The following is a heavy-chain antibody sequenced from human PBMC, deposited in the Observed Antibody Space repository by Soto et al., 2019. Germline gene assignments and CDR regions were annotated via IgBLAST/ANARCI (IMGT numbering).Heavy chain of an antibody. CDR1: GYTFTIYC. Sequence: ASVKVSCKASGYTFTIYCISWVRQAPGQGLEWMGWISAYNGNTNYAQKLQGRVTMTTDTSTSTAYMELRSLRSDDTAVYYCARDGYRRGSHAYWGQGTLVTVSS. J-gene: IGHJ1*01. CDR3: ARDGYRRGSHAY. D-gene: IGHD2-15*01. V-gene: IGHV1-18*01. CDR2: ISAYNGNT.